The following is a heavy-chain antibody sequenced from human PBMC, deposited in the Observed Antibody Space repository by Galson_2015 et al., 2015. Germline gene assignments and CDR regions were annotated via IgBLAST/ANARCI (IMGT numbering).Heavy chain of an antibody. CDR1: GFTFSSYA. J-gene: IGHJ3*02. V-gene: IGHV3-23*01. CDR2: ISGSGGST. CDR3: AKGRDGYGAAFDI. Sequence: SLRLSCAASGFTFSSYAMSWVRQAPGKGLEWVSAISGSGGSTYYADSVKGRFTISRDNSKNTLYLQMNSLRAEDTAVYYCAKGRDGYGAAFDIWGQGTMVTVSS. D-gene: IGHD5-24*01.